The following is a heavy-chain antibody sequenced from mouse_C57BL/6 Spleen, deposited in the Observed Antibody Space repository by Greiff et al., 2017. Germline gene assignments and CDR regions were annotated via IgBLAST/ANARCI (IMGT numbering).Heavy chain of an antibody. Sequence: DVQLQESGPELVKPGASVKIPCKASGYTFTDYNMDWVKQSHGKSLEWIGDINPNNGGTIYNQKFKGKATLTVDKSSSTAYMELRSLTSEDTAVYYCATMVTTDSPYYAMDYWGQGTSVTVSS. D-gene: IGHD2-2*01. CDR3: ATMVTTDSPYYAMDY. CDR2: INPNNGGT. J-gene: IGHJ4*01. CDR1: GYTFTDYN. V-gene: IGHV1-18*01.